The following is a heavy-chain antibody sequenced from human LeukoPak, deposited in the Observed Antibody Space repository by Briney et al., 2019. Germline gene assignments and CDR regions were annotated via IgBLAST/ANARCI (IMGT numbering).Heavy chain of an antibody. CDR2: IYYSGST. CDR3: ARDSRGYYDTSGYFDY. V-gene: IGHV4-31*03. CDR1: GGSISSGGYY. Sequence: PSETLSLTCTVSGGSISSGGYYWSWIRQHPGKGLEWIGYIYYSGSTYYNPSLKSRVTISVDTSKNQLSLKLTSVTAADTAVYYCARDSRGYYDTSGYFDYWGQGTLVTVSS. D-gene: IGHD3-22*01. J-gene: IGHJ4*02.